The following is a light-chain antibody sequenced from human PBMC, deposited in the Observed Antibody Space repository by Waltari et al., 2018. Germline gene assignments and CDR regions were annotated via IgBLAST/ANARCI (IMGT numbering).Light chain of an antibody. CDR3: SSYTSSSTPVV. CDR2: DVS. V-gene: IGLV2-14*03. J-gene: IGLJ2*01. Sequence: QSALTQPASVSGSPGQSITISCTGTSSDVGGYNYVSWYQQHPGKAPKLMIYDVSNRPCGVATSFSGSKSGNTASLTISGLQAEDEADYYCSSYTSSSTPVVFGGGTKLTVL. CDR1: SSDVGGYNY.